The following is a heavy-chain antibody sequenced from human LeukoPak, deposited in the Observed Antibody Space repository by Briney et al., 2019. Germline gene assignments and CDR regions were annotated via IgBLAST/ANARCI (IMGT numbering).Heavy chain of an antibody. CDR3: ARDPVTAIGYFDY. J-gene: IGHJ4*02. CDR1: GFTFSSYA. CDR2: ISYDGSNK. V-gene: IGHV3-30*04. D-gene: IGHD2-21*02. Sequence: GRSLRLSCAASGFTFSSYAMHWVRQAPGKGLEWVAVISYDGSNKYYADSVKSRFTISRDNSKNTLYLQMNSLRAEDTAVYYCARDPVTAIGYFDYWGQGTLVTVSS.